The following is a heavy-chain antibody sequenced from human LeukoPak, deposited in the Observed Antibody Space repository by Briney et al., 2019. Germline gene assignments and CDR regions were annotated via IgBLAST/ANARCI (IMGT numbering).Heavy chain of an antibody. V-gene: IGHV3-7*01. Sequence: GGSLRLSCTASGFIFNKYWMSWVRQAPGKGLEWVATVREDGAEKYYVDSVKGRITISRDNAKNSLYLQMSSLTAGDTALYYCARDQGYDGRGNYYPYHFDCWGQGTLVTVSS. J-gene: IGHJ4*02. D-gene: IGHD3-22*01. CDR2: VREDGAEK. CDR1: GFIFNKYW. CDR3: ARDQGYDGRGNYYPYHFDC.